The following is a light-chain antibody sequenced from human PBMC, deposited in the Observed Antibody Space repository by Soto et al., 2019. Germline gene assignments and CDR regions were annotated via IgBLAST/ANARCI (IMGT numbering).Light chain of an antibody. Sequence: QSVLTQPPSVSAAPGQKVTISCSGSSSNIGNNYVSWYQQLPGTAPKLLIYDNNKRPSGIPDRFSGSKSGTSATLGITGPQTGDEADYYCGTWDSSLSAYVFGTGTKLNVL. J-gene: IGLJ1*01. CDR3: GTWDSSLSAYV. CDR1: SSNIGNNY. V-gene: IGLV1-51*01. CDR2: DNN.